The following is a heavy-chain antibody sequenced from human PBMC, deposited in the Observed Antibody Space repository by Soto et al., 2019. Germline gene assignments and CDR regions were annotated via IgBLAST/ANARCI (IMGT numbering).Heavy chain of an antibody. V-gene: IGHV3-23*01. CDR2: ISGSGGST. CDR3: AKSSSYYYYSSGYSPFDY. J-gene: IGHJ4*02. CDR1: GFTFSSYA. Sequence: GGSLRLSCAASGFTFSSYAMIGVRQAPGKGLKWVSAISGSGGSTYYADSVKGRFTISRDNSKNTLYLQMNSLRAEDTAVYYFAKSSSYYYYSSGYSPFDYWGQGTLVTVSS. D-gene: IGHD3-22*01.